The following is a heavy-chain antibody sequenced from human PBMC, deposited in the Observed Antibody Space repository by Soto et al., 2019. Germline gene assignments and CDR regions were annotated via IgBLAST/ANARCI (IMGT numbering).Heavy chain of an antibody. V-gene: IGHV3-30*18. CDR1: GFTFSSYG. Sequence: GGSLRLSCAASGFTFSSYGMHWVRQAPGKGLEWVAVISYDGSNKYYADSVKGRFTISRDNSKNTLYLQMNSLRAEDTAVYYCAKGAGSGYSSVWPEYYFDYWGQGTLVTVSS. D-gene: IGHD6-19*01. CDR2: ISYDGSNK. CDR3: AKGAGSGYSSVWPEYYFDY. J-gene: IGHJ4*02.